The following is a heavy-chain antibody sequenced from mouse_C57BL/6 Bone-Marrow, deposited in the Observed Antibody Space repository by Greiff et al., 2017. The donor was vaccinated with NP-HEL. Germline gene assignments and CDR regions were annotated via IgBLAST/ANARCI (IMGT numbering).Heavy chain of an antibody. CDR3: ARNHYGSS. D-gene: IGHD1-1*01. CDR2: ISNGGGST. V-gene: IGHV5-12*01. J-gene: IGHJ3*01. CDR1: GFTFSDYY. Sequence: EVQVVESGGGLVQPGGSLKLSCAASGFTFSDYYMYWVRQTPEKRLEWVAYISNGGGSTYYPDTVKGRFTISRDNAKNTLYLQMSRLKSEDTAMYYCARNHYGSSWGQGTLVTVSA.